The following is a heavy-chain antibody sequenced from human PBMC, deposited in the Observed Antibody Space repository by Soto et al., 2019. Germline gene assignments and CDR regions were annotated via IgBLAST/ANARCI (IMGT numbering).Heavy chain of an antibody. CDR3: ARVYGDYVPWFDP. V-gene: IGHV3-33*01. CDR2: IWYDGSNK. J-gene: IGHJ5*02. Sequence: QVQLVESGGGVVQPGRSLRLSCAASGFTFSSYGMHWVRQAPGKGLEWVAVIWYDGSNKYYADSVKGRFTISRDNSKNTLYLQMNGRRAEDTAVYYCARVYGDYVPWFDPWGQGTLVTVSS. CDR1: GFTFSSYG. D-gene: IGHD4-17*01.